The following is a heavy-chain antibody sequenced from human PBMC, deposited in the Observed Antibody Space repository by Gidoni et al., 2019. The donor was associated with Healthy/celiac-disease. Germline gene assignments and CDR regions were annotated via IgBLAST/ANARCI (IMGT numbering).Heavy chain of an antibody. D-gene: IGHD6-19*01. CDR3: TRGEYSSGRPAGMDV. Sequence: GKGLEWVGFIRSKAYGGTTEYAASVKGRFTISRDDSKSIAYLQMNSLKTEDTAVYYCTRGEYSSGRPAGMDVWGQGTTVTVSS. V-gene: IGHV3-49*02. J-gene: IGHJ6*02. CDR2: IRSKAYGGTT.